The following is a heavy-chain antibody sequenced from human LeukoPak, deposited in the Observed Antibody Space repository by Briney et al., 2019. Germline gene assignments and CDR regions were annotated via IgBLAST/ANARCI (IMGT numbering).Heavy chain of an antibody. V-gene: IGHV4-38-2*02. D-gene: IGHD2-15*01. CDR3: ARLEGVAATPSGY. CDR2: IYHSGST. Sequence: SETLSLTCTVSGYSISSGYYWGWIRQPPGKGLEWIGSIYHSGSTYYNPSLKSRVTISVDTSKNQFSLKLSSVTAADTAVYYCARLEGVAATPSGYWGQGTLVTVSS. J-gene: IGHJ4*02. CDR1: GYSISSGYY.